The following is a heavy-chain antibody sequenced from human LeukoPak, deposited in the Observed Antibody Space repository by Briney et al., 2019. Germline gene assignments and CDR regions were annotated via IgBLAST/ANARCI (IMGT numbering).Heavy chain of an antibody. CDR2: IYYSGST. J-gene: IGHJ5*02. CDR1: GGSISSSSYY. V-gene: IGHV4-39*01. Sequence: PSETLSLTCTVSGGSISSSSYYWGWIRQPPGKGLEWIGSIYYSGSTYYNPSLKSRVTISVDTSKNQFSLKLSSVTAADTAVYHCARKYSYGTQYNWFDPWGQGTLVTVSS. D-gene: IGHD5-18*01. CDR3: ARKYSYGTQYNWFDP.